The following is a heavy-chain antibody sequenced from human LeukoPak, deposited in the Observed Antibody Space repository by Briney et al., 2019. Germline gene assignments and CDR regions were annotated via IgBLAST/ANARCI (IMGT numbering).Heavy chain of an antibody. CDR3: ARGGDIVVVPAALC. D-gene: IGHD2-2*01. CDR2: INSDGSST. CDR1: GFTFSSYW. V-gene: IGHV3-74*01. Sequence: QAGGSLRLSCAASGFTFSSYWMHWVRQAPGKGLVWVSRINSDGSSTSYADSVKGRFTISRDNAENTLYLQMNSLRAEDTAVYYCARGGDIVVVPAALCWGQGTLVTVSS. J-gene: IGHJ4*02.